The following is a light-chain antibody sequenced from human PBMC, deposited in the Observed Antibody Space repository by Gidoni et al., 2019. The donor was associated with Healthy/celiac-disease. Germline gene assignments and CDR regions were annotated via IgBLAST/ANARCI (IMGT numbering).Light chain of an antibody. CDR3: QAWDSSTVV. CDR1: KFGDNY. V-gene: IGLV3-1*01. CDR2: QDS. J-gene: IGLJ2*01. Sequence: SYELTTPPSVSVSPGQTASITCPGDKFGDNYACWYQQKPGQSPVLVIYQDSKRPSGIPERFSGSNSGNTATLTISGTQAMDAADYYCQAWDSSTVVFGGGTKLTVL.